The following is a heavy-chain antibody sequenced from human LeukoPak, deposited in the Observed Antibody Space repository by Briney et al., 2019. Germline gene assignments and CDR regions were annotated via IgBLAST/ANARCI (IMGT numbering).Heavy chain of an antibody. CDR3: AKDRGYDLGPDY. V-gene: IGHV3-30*18. Sequence: GGSLRLSCAASGFTFSSYGMHWVRQAPGKGLEWVAVISYGGSNKYYADSVKGRFTISRDNSKNTLYLQMNSLRAEDTAVYYCAKDRGYDLGPDYWGQGTLVTVSS. CDR1: GFTFSSYG. CDR2: ISYGGSNK. J-gene: IGHJ4*02. D-gene: IGHD5-12*01.